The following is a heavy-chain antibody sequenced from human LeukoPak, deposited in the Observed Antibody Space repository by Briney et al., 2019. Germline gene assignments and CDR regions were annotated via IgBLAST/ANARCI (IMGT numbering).Heavy chain of an antibody. CDR3: ATLTGTTYPYYFDF. V-gene: IGHV4-59*01. Sequence: SETLSLTCTVSGASIRHYYWSWIRQPPGKGLEWIGNLYHSGSPNYNPSLKSRVTISIDTHKNQFSLRLRSVTAADTAVYYCATLTGTTYPYYFDFWGQATLVTVSS. CDR1: GASIRHYY. D-gene: IGHD1-20*01. CDR2: LYHSGSP. J-gene: IGHJ4*02.